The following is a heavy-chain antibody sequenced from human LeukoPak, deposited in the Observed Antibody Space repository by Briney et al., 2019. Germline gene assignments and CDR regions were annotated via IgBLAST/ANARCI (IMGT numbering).Heavy chain of an antibody. Sequence: GGSLRLSCAASGFTFSSYAMHWVRQAPGKGLEWVAVISYDGSNKYYADSVKGRFTISRDNSKNTLYLQMNSLRAEDTAVYYCARDPDYYDSSGYSFDYWGQGTLVTVPS. J-gene: IGHJ4*02. CDR1: GFTFSSYA. CDR3: ARDPDYYDSSGYSFDY. D-gene: IGHD3-22*01. CDR2: ISYDGSNK. V-gene: IGHV3-30*04.